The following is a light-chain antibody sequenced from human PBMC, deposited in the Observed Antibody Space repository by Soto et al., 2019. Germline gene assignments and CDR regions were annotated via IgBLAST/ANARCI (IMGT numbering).Light chain of an antibody. Sequence: EIVLTQSPGTLSLSPGERATLSCRASQSVSSSYLAWYQQKPGQAPRLLIYGASSRATGIPDRFRASGFGTDFTLTISSLQSEDFAVYYCQQYNNWLTFGGGTKVESK. J-gene: IGKJ4*01. CDR1: QSVSSSY. CDR2: GAS. CDR3: QQYNNWLT. V-gene: IGKV3-20*01.